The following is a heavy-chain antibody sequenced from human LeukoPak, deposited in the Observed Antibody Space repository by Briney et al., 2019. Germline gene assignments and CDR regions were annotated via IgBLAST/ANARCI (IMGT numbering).Heavy chain of an antibody. V-gene: IGHV4-34*01. CDR1: GGSFSGYY. CDR3: ARGRGYCSSTSCYDFDY. Sequence: PSETLSLTCAVYGGSFSGYYWSWIRQPPGKGLEWIGEINHSGSTNYNPSLKSRVTISVDTSKNQFSLKLSSVTAADTAVYYCARGRGYCSSTSCYDFDYWGQGTLVTVPS. J-gene: IGHJ4*02. CDR2: INHSGST. D-gene: IGHD2-2*01.